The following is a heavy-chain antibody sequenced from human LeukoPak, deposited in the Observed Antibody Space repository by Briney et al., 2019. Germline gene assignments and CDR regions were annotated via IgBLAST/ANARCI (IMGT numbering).Heavy chain of an antibody. CDR1: GYTFTSYY. CDR2: INPSGGST. J-gene: IGHJ6*03. Sequence: ASVKVSCKASGYTFTSYYMHWVRQAPGQGLEWMGIINPSGGSTSYAQKFQGRVTMTRDTSTSTAYMELSSLRSEDTAVYYCARDRYDYDSSGYSTHYMDVWGKGTTVTVSS. CDR3: ARDRYDYDSSGYSTHYMDV. D-gene: IGHD3-22*01. V-gene: IGHV1-46*01.